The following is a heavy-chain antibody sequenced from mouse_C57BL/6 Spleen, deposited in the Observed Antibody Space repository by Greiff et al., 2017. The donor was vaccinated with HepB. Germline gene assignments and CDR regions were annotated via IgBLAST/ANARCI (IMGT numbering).Heavy chain of an antibody. CDR3: VRDGGTYAEYYFDY. CDR1: GFTFDTYA. J-gene: IGHJ2*01. CDR2: IRSKSSNYAT. Sequence: EVQRVESGGGLVQPKGSLKLSCAASGFTFDTYAMHWVRQAPGKGLEWVARIRSKSSNYATYYADSVKDRFTISRDDSQSMLYLQMNNLKTEDTAMYYCVRDGGTYAEYYFDYWGQGTTLTVSS. V-gene: IGHV10-3*01. D-gene: IGHD5-1*01.